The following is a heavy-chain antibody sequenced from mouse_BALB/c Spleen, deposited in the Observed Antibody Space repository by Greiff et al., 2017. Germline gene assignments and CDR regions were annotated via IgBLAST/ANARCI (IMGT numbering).Heavy chain of an antibody. CDR1: GFTFSSFG. D-gene: IGHD2-10*01. CDR2: ISSGSSTI. V-gene: IGHV5-17*02. Sequence: EVKLEESGGGLVQPGGSRKLSCAASGFTFSSFGMHWVRQAPEKGLEWVAYISSGSSTIYYADTVKGRFTISRDNPKNTLFLQMTSLRSEDTATYYCARGLLDAMDYWGQGTSVTVSS. J-gene: IGHJ4*01. CDR3: ARGLLDAMDY.